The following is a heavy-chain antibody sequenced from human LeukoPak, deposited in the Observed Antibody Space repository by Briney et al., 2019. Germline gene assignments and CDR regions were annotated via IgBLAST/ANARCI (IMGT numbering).Heavy chain of an antibody. CDR1: GGSFSGYY. J-gene: IGHJ4*02. Sequence: SETLSLTCGVNGGSFSGYYWNWIRQTPGKGLEWIGEINHSGSTNYNPSLKRRVTISVDTSQKQFSLRLTSVTAANTAVYYCARGRYLTTLGGAAAGFLDSWGQGTLVTVSS. D-gene: IGHD6-13*01. CDR3: ARGRYLTTLGGAAAGFLDS. V-gene: IGHV4-34*01. CDR2: INHSGST.